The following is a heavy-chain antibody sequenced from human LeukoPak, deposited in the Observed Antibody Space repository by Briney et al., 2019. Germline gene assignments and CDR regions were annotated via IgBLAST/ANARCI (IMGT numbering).Heavy chain of an antibody. CDR2: IYYSGST. J-gene: IGHJ6*03. V-gene: IGHV4-61*01. CDR1: GYSISSGYY. Sequence: SETLSLTFTVSGYSISSGYYWGWIRQPPGKGLEWIGYIYYSGSTNYNPSLKSRVTISVDTSKNQFSLKLSSVTAADTAVYYCARTESSSWYGYYYNYMDVWGKGTTVTISS. D-gene: IGHD6-13*01. CDR3: ARTESSSWYGYYYNYMDV.